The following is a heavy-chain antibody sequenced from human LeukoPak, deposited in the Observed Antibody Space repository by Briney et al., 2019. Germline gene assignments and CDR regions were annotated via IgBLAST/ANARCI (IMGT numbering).Heavy chain of an antibody. J-gene: IGHJ4*02. V-gene: IGHV3-7*01. CDR3: GRFPRGIFFGVVTGYYFNY. D-gene: IGHD3-3*01. Sequence: GGSLRLSCAASGFTFSSYWMSWVRQAPGKGLEWVANIKQDGSEKYYVDSVKGRFTISRDNAKNSLYLQMNSLRAEDTAVYYCGRFPRGIFFGVVTGYYFNYGGQGPLVTVP. CDR2: IKQDGSEK. CDR1: GFTFSSYW.